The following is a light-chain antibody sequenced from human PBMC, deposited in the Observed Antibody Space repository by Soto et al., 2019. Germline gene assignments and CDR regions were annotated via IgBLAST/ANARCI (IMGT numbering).Light chain of an antibody. CDR2: DAS. Sequence: DLQMTQSPSTLSPSVGDTVTIACRASHSVSNSLAWYQQKPGKAPDLLIYDASTLESGVPSRFSGSGSGTEFTLTISSLQPDDFATYYCQQYNSYLYTFGQGTKLEIK. CDR3: QQYNSYLYT. V-gene: IGKV1-5*01. CDR1: HSVSNS. J-gene: IGKJ2*01.